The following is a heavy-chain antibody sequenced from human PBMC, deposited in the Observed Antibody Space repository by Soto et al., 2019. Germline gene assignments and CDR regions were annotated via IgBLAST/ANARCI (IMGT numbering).Heavy chain of an antibody. V-gene: IGHV4-4*02. CDR3: ARHIAVPRTRGFDY. D-gene: IGHD6-19*01. J-gene: IGHJ4*02. Sequence: QVHLQESGPGLVKPSGTLSLTCAVSGGSITTNWWSWVRQPPGKGLEWVGEIYHGGPTNYNPSVRGRVTIYVDKSNNQFSLNLNSVTAADAAIYYCARHIAVPRTRGFDYWGQGNLVTVSS. CDR1: GGSITTNW. CDR2: IYHGGPT.